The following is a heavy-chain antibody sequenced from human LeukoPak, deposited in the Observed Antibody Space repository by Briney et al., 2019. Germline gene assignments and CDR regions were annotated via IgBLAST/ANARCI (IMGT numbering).Heavy chain of an antibody. CDR1: GFTFSSYW. V-gene: IGHV3-74*01. D-gene: IGHD5-12*01. CDR3: ARYNSGYEGPRSDY. J-gene: IGHJ4*02. CDR2: INSEGSST. Sequence: GGSLRLSCAASGFTFSSYWMHWVRHAPGKGLVWVSRINSEGSSTSYADSVKGRFTISRDNAKNTLYLQMNSLRAEDTAVYYCARYNSGYEGPRSDYWGQGTLVTVSS.